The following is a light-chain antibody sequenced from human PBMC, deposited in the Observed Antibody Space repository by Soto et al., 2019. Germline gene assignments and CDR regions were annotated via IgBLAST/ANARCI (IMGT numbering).Light chain of an antibody. V-gene: IGKV3-20*01. Sequence: EIVLTQSPGTLSLSPGERATLSCRASQSVSDIHVAWYQQKPGQAPRLVIYGGSSRATGIPDRFSGSGSGTDFTLTISRLEPEDFAVYYCQQYHTSPSLTFGGGTKVDIK. CDR3: QQYHTSPSLT. CDR2: GGS. CDR1: QSVSDIH. J-gene: IGKJ4*01.